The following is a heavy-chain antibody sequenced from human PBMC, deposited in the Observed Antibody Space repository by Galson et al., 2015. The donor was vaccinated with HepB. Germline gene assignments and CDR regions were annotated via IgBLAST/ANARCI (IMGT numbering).Heavy chain of an antibody. CDR1: GFAFSSYA. J-gene: IGHJ4*02. CDR2: ITGSGDST. V-gene: IGHV3-23*01. D-gene: IGHD2-2*02. CDR3: AKCTSSASCYTPVDY. Sequence: SLRLSCAASGFAFSSYAVSWVRQAPGKGLEWVSAITGSGDSTYSADSVKGRFTISRGNSKNTLYLQMNSLRAEDTAVYYCAKCTSSASCYTPVDYWGQGTLVTVSS.